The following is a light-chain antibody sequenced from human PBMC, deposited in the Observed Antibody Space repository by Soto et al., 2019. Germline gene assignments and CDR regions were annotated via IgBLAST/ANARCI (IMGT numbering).Light chain of an antibody. J-gene: IGLJ2*01. CDR3: RTYTISSSLVV. V-gene: IGLV2-14*01. CDR2: DVS. CDR1: SSDVGGYNY. Sequence: QSALTQPASVSGSPGQSITISCTGTSSDVGGYNYVSWYQPHPGKAPKLMIYDVSNRPSGVSNRFSGSKSGNTASLTISGPQAEDEAGYNSRTYTISSSLVVFGGGTMVAVL.